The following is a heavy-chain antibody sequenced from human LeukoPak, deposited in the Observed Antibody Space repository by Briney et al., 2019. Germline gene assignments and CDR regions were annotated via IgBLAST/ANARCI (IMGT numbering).Heavy chain of an antibody. CDR1: GYSFTSYW. D-gene: IGHD1-26*01. CDR2: IYPGDSDT. CDR3: ARLRVGAPFDY. V-gene: IGHV5-51*01. Sequence: ASVKVSCKASGYSFTSYWIGWVRQMPGKGLEWMGIIYPGDSDTRYSPSFQGQVTISADKSISTAYLQRSSLKASDTAMYYCARLRVGAPFDYWGQGTLVTVSS. J-gene: IGHJ4*02.